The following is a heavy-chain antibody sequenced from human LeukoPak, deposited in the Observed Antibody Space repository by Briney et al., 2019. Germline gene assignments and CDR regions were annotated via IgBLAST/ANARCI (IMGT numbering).Heavy chain of an antibody. CDR1: GFIFSSFA. V-gene: IGHV3-23*01. D-gene: IGHD1-1*01. J-gene: IGHJ4*02. CDR2: IDGDGGNT. CDR3: VVLEGNFDY. Sequence: GGSLRLSCAVSGFIFSSFAMSWVRQAPGKGLERVSGIDGDGGNTWNADSVKGRFTISRDNSKNTLYLQMNSLRAEDTAVYYCVVLEGNFDYWGQGTLVTVSS.